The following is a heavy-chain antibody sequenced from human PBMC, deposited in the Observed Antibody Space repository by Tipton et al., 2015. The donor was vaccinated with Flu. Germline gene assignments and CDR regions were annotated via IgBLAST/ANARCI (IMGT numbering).Heavy chain of an antibody. J-gene: IGHJ5*01. CDR3: ARRDYSNYVSDPKNWFDS. CDR1: GSSIGGAYC. D-gene: IGHD4-11*01. Sequence: TLSLTCSVSGSSIGGAYCWGWIRQPPRKGLQWIGNICPGSIYYNPSLKSRLTLSLDTPRIQFSLRLTSMTAADTAVYYCARRDYSNYVSDPKNWFDSWGHGTLVTVSS. V-gene: IGHV4-38-2*01. CDR2: ICPGSI.